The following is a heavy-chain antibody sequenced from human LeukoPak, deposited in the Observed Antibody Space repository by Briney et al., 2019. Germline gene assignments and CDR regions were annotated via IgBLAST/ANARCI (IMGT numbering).Heavy chain of an antibody. V-gene: IGHV3-15*01. CDR3: TTDGVGVEGATYDN. CDR2: IKAKAHGGTI. D-gene: IGHD1-26*01. J-gene: IGHJ4*02. Sequence: AGGSLRLSCAASGFTFINAWMAWVRQAPGKGLEWVGRIKAKAHGGTIEYAAPVKGRFTISRDDSKNALYLQMNSLKTEDTAVYYCTTDGVGVEGATYDNWGQGTLVSVSS. CDR1: GFTFINAW.